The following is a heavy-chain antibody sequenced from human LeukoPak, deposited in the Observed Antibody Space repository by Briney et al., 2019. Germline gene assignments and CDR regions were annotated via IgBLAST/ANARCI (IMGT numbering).Heavy chain of an antibody. CDR1: GGSYSGYY. Sequence: LSETLSLTCAVYGGSYSGYYWSWIRQPPGKGLEWIGEINHSGSTNYNPSLKSRVTISVDTSKNQFSLKLSSVTAADTAVYYCARAWARREQQLALSWFDPWGQGTLVTVSS. CDR2: INHSGST. CDR3: ARAWARREQQLALSWFDP. J-gene: IGHJ5*02. V-gene: IGHV4-34*01. D-gene: IGHD6-13*01.